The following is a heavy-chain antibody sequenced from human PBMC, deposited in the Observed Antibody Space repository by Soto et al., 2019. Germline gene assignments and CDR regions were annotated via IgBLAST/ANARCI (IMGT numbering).Heavy chain of an antibody. V-gene: IGHV4-30-2*01. CDR2: IYHSGST. D-gene: IGHD2-2*01. CDR1: GGSISSGGYS. Sequence: SETLSLTCAVSGGSISSGGYSWSWIRQPPGKGLEWIGYIYHSGSTYYNPSLKSRVTISIDRSKNQISLKLNSVTAADTAVYFCVRTFPPAPRVVLSHSWFVPWGPGTLVTVS. J-gene: IGHJ5*02. CDR3: VRTFPPAPRVVLSHSWFVP.